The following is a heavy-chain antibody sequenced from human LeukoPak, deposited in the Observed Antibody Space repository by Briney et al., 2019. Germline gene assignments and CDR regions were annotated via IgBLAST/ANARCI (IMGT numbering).Heavy chain of an antibody. D-gene: IGHD2-2*02. Sequence: GGSLRLSCAASGFTFSSYAMSWVRQAPGKGLVWVSRINSDGSSTSYADSVKGRFTISRDNAKNTLYLQMNSLRAEDTAVYYCARGGYCSSTSCYTRWFDPWGQGTLVTVSS. CDR3: ARGGYCSSTSCYTRWFDP. CDR2: INSDGSST. V-gene: IGHV3-74*01. J-gene: IGHJ5*02. CDR1: GFTFSSYA.